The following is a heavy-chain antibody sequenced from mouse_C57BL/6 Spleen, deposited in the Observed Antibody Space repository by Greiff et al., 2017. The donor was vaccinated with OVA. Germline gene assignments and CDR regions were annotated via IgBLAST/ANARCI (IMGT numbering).Heavy chain of an antibody. CDR2: ISYDGSN. J-gene: IGHJ4*01. CDR1: GYSITSGYY. Sequence: EVKLEESGPGLVKPSQSLSLTCSVTGYSITSGYYWYWIRQPPGNIQEWMGYISYDGSNNYNPSLKNRIPITRDTSKNQLFLKLNSVTTEDAATYYCAREGSNYSMDYWGQGTSVTVSS. CDR3: AREGSNYSMDY. D-gene: IGHD1-1*01. V-gene: IGHV3-6*01.